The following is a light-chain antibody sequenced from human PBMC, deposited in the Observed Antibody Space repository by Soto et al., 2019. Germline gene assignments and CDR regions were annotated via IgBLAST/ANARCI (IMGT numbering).Light chain of an antibody. J-gene: IGKJ5*01. CDR1: QSVSSSY. V-gene: IGKV3-20*01. CDR2: GAS. CDR3: QQYDGSSIT. Sequence: EIVLTQSPGTLSLSPGERATLSCRASQSVSSSYLAWYQQKPGQAPRLLIYGASSRPTDIPARFSGSGSGTDFTLTISSLEPEDFAVYSCQQYDGSSITFGQGTRLEIK.